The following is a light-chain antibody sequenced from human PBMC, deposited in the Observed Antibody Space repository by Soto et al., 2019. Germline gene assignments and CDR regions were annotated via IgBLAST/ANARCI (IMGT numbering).Light chain of an antibody. CDR1: QSIGKH. V-gene: IGKV1-16*01. Sequence: DIQMTQSPSVLSASVGDRVTITCRASQSIGKHLNWYQQKPGKAPKFLIYGASTLQSGVPSRFTGSGSGTDFTLTVNSLQPDDFATYYCQHYNSYGTFGQGTKVDIK. CDR2: GAS. J-gene: IGKJ1*01. CDR3: QHYNSYGT.